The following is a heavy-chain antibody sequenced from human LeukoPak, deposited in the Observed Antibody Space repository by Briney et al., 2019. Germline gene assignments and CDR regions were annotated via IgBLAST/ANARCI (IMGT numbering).Heavy chain of an antibody. V-gene: IGHV1-2*02. J-gene: IGHJ4*02. D-gene: IGHD6-19*01. CDR1: GYTFTGYY. CDR2: INPNSGGT. Sequence: APVKVSCKASGYTFTGYYMHWVRQAPGQGLEWMGWINPNSGGTNYAQKFQGRVTMTRDTSISTAYMELSRLRSDDTAVYYCARAPRAVAGYADYWGQGTLVTVSS. CDR3: ARAPRAVAGYADY.